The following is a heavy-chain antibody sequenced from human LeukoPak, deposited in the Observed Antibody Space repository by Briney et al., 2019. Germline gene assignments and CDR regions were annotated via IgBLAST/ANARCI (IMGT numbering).Heavy chain of an antibody. J-gene: IGHJ4*02. CDR1: GGSITSYY. D-gene: IGHD4-23*01. CDR2: MYYSGST. Sequence: SETLSLTCTVSGGSITSYYRSWIRQSPGKGLEWIGYMYYSGSTKYNPSLKSRVTISVDTSKNQFSLKLSSVTAADTAVYYCARLPMAVTPHVDHWGQGTLVTVSS. V-gene: IGHV4-59*01. CDR3: ARLPMAVTPHVDH.